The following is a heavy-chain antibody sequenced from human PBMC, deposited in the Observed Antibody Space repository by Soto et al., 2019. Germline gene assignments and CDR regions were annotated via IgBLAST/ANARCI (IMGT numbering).Heavy chain of an antibody. CDR3: AVSGDYYYGMDV. V-gene: IGHV3-33*01. J-gene: IGHJ6*02. CDR2: IWYDGSNK. CDR1: GFTFSSYG. Sequence: GGSLRLPCAASGFTFSSYGMHWVRQAPGKGLEWVAVIWYDGSNKYCADSVKGRFTISRDNSKNTLYLQMNSLRAEDTAVYYCAVSGDYYYGMDVWGQGTTVTVSS. D-gene: IGHD7-27*01.